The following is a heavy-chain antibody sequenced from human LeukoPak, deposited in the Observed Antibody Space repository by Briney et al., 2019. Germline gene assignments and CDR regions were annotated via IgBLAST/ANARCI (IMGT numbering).Heavy chain of an antibody. CDR3: AKGRIAAAGLFDY. CDR2: ISSSSSYI. D-gene: IGHD6-13*01. CDR1: GFTFSNYG. Sequence: GGSLRLSCAASGFTFSNYGMNWVRQAPGKGLEWVSFISSSSSYINYGDSAKGRFTISRDNAKNTLCLQMNSLRAEDTAVYYCAKGRIAAAGLFDYWGQGTLVTVSS. J-gene: IGHJ4*02. V-gene: IGHV3-21*04.